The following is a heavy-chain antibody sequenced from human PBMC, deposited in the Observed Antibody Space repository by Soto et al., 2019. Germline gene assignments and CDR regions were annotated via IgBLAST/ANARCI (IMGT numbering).Heavy chain of an antibody. CDR1: GYTFTSYD. J-gene: IGHJ5*02. CDR2: MNPNSGNT. CDR3: ARNRNYYGSGSYRNWFDP. Sequence: QVPLVQSGAEVKKPGASVKVSCKASGYTFTSYDINWVRQATGQGLEWMGWMNPNSGNTGYAQKFQGRVTMTRNTSISTAYMELSSLRSEDTAVYYCARNRNYYGSGSYRNWFDPWGQGTLVTVSS. D-gene: IGHD3-10*01. V-gene: IGHV1-8*01.